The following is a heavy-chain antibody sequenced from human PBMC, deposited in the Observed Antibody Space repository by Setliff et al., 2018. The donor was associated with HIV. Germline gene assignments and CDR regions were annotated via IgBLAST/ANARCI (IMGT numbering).Heavy chain of an antibody. D-gene: IGHD4-4*01. CDR3: ARHYSNYGPFHY. V-gene: IGHV4-38-2*01. CDR1: GYSLSRGYY. Sequence: KASETLSLTCAVAGYSLSRGYYWGWVRQPPGKGLEWIGSIYHSGTTNYNPSLKSRVTISVDTSKNQFSLKLTSVTAADTAVYYCARHYSNYGPFHYWGQGTLVTVSS. CDR2: IYHSGTT. J-gene: IGHJ4*02.